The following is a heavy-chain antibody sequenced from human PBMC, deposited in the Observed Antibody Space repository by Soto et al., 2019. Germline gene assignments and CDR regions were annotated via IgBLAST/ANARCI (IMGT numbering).Heavy chain of an antibody. D-gene: IGHD3-22*01. CDR3: VRAIGHYGMDV. V-gene: IGHV3-74*01. CDR2: INSDGSST. Sequence: EVQLVESGGGLVQPGGSLRLSCVASGFIFSNCWMHWVRQAPGMGLGWVSHINSDGSSTTYADSVKARFTISRDNAKNTLYLQMNSLRAEDTAVYYCVRAIGHYGMDVWGRGTTVTVSS. J-gene: IGHJ6*02. CDR1: GFIFSNCW.